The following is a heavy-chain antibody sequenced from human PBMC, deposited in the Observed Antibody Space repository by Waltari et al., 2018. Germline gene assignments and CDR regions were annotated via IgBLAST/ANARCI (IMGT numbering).Heavy chain of an antibody. J-gene: IGHJ4*02. D-gene: IGHD3-16*02. CDR3: ARGRELSNFDY. CDR1: GFTFSSYS. Sequence: EVQLVESGGGLVQPGGSLRLSCAASGFTFSSYSMTWVRQAPGKGLEWVSYMSSSSSTIYYADAVKGRFTSSRDNAKNSLYLQMNSLRAEDTAVYYCARGRELSNFDYWGQGTLVTVSS. V-gene: IGHV3-48*01. CDR2: MSSSSSTI.